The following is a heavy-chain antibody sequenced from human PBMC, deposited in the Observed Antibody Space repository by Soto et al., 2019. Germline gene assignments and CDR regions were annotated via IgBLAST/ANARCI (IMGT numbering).Heavy chain of an antibody. Sequence: EVQLVESGGGLVQPGGSLRVSCETSGFSFSDYWMSWVRQSPGKGMEWVANVKQDGSEKNYVESVKGRFSISRDNAMKSVYLQMNSVRGEDTAVYHCAAGRWIVSYWGQGTLVNVSS. CDR2: VKQDGSEK. J-gene: IGHJ4*02. D-gene: IGHD2-15*01. CDR3: AAGRWIVSY. V-gene: IGHV3-7*05. CDR1: GFSFSDYW.